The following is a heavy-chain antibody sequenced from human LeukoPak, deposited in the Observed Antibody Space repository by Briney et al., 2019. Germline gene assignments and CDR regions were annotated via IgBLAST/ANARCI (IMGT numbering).Heavy chain of an antibody. CDR2: INPNSGGT. Sequence: ASVKVSCKASGYTFTGYYMHWVRQAPGQGLEWMGWINPNSGGTNYAQKFQGRVTMTRDTSISTAYMELSRLRSYDTAVYYCARVPSKLGYCSSTSCSYWGQGTLVTASS. J-gene: IGHJ4*02. CDR3: ARVPSKLGYCSSTSCSY. CDR1: GYTFTGYY. D-gene: IGHD2-2*01. V-gene: IGHV1-2*02.